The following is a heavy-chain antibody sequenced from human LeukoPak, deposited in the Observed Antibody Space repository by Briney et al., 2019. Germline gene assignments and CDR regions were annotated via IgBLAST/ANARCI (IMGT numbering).Heavy chain of an antibody. V-gene: IGHV4-34*01. Sequence: SSETLSLTCAVYGGSLSGYYWSWIRQPPGKGLEWIGEINHSGSTNYNPSLKSRVTISVDTSKNQFSLKLSSVTAADTAVYYCARFGFWGSYRPKLGMDVWGKGTTVTVSS. CDR1: GGSLSGYY. CDR2: INHSGST. D-gene: IGHD3-16*02. J-gene: IGHJ6*03. CDR3: ARFGFWGSYRPKLGMDV.